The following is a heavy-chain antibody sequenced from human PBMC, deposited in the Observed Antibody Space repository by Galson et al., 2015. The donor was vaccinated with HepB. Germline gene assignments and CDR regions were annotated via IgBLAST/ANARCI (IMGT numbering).Heavy chain of an antibody. CDR2: IYWNDDK. CDR3: AHVGGSGYWFRWYFDL. V-gene: IGHV2-5*01. D-gene: IGHD3-22*01. CDR1: GFSLSTSGVG. Sequence: PALVKPTQTLTLTCTFSGFSLSTSGVGVGWIRQPPGKALEWLALIYWNDDKRYSPSLKSRLTITKDTSKNQVVLTMTNMDPVDTATYYCAHVGGSGYWFRWYFDLWGRGTLVTVSS. J-gene: IGHJ2*01.